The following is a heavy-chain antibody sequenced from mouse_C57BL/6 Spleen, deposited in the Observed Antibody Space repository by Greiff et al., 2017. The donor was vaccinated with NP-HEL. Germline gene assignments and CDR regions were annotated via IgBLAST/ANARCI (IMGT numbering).Heavy chain of an antibody. CDR2: IRNKANNHAT. D-gene: IGHD1-1*01. Sequence: EVQLVESGGGLVQPGGSMKLSCAASGFTFSDAWMDWVRQSPEKGLEWVAEIRNKANNHATYYAESVKGRFTISRDDSKSSVYLQMNSLRAEDTGIYYCTRGLRSYFDYWGQGTTLTVSS. V-gene: IGHV6-6*01. CDR1: GFTFSDAW. J-gene: IGHJ2*01. CDR3: TRGLRSYFDY.